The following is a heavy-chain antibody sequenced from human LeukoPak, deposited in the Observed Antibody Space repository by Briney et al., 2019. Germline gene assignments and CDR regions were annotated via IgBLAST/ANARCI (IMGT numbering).Heavy chain of an antibody. D-gene: IGHD1-14*01. J-gene: IGHJ6*02. V-gene: IGHV4-59*12. CDR1: GVSISRYY. CDR2: IYYSGST. CDR3: ARDPITDTGWYYYYGMDV. Sequence: SETLSLTCTVSGVSISRYYWSWIRQSPGKGLEWIGYIYYSGSTNYNPSLKSRVTISVDTSKNQFSLKLSSVTAADTAVYYCARDPITDTGWYYYYGMDVWGQGTTVTVSS.